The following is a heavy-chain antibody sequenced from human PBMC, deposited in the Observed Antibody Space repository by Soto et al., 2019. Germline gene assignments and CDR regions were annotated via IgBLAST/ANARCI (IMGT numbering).Heavy chain of an antibody. CDR2: ISYDGSNR. V-gene: IGHV3-30*18. CDR1: GFTFSNFG. D-gene: IGHD5-12*01. J-gene: IGHJ6*02. CDR3: AKDVYSRYDQRGDYYGMDV. Sequence: QVQLVESGGGVVQPGRSLRLSCAASGFTFSNFGIHWVRQAPGKGLEWVAVISYDGSNRYYGDSVKGRFTISRDNSKNTLYLQMNSVRAEDTAVYYCAKDVYSRYDQRGDYYGMDVWGQGTTVTVSS.